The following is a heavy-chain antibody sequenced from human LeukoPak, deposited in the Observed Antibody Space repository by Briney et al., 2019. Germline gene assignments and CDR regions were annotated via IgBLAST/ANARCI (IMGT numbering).Heavy chain of an antibody. CDR2: VTGSGSST. J-gene: IGHJ4*02. D-gene: IGHD2-8*02. V-gene: IGHV3-23*01. CDR1: GFTFSSYA. Sequence: GGSLRLSCAASGFTFSSYAMTWVRQAPGKGLEWVSTVTGSGSSTYYGDSVRGRFTISRDNSKNTLYLQMKALRAEDTAVYYCAKGPLGYCTAGACYFHYWGQGTLVTVSS. CDR3: AKGPLGYCTAGACYFHY.